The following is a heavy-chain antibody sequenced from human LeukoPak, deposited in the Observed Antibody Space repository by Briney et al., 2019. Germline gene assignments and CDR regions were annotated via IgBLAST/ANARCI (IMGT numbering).Heavy chain of an antibody. CDR2: ISSSGSTI. CDR1: GFTFSSYE. J-gene: IGHJ4*02. V-gene: IGHV3-48*03. Sequence: PGGSLRLSCAASGFTFSSYEMNWVRQAPGKGLEWVSYISSSGSTIYYADSVKGRFTISRDNAKNSLYLQTNSLRAEDTAVYDCARVVGPGSGYLDYWGQGTLVTVSS. CDR3: ARVVGPGSGYLDY. D-gene: IGHD2-15*01.